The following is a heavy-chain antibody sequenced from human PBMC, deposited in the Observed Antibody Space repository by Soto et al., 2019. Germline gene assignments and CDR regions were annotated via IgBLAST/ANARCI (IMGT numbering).Heavy chain of an antibody. Sequence: GGSLRLSXAASGFTFSSYAMSWVRQAPGKGLEWVSAISGSEKYYVDSVKGRFTISRDNAKNSLYLQMNSLRAEDTAVYYCAQDRGGLMDVWGQGTTVTVSS. J-gene: IGHJ6*02. V-gene: IGHV3-7*03. CDR1: GFTFSSYA. CDR3: AQDRGGLMDV. CDR2: ISGSEK. D-gene: IGHD3-10*01.